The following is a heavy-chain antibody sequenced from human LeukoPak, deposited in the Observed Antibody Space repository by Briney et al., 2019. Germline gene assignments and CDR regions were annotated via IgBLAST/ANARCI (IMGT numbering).Heavy chain of an antibody. J-gene: IGHJ4*02. CDR2: ISGSGGST. V-gene: IGHV3-23*01. Sequence: GGSLRLSCAASGFTFSSYVMSWVRQAPGKGLEWVSAISGSGGSTYYADSVKGRFTISRDNSKNTLYLQMNSLRAEDTAVYYCAKGIAVAGTFDYWGQGTLVTVSS. D-gene: IGHD6-19*01. CDR3: AKGIAVAGTFDY. CDR1: GFTFSSYV.